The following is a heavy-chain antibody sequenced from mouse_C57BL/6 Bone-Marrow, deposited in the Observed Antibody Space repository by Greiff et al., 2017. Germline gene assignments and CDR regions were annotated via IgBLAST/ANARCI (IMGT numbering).Heavy chain of an antibody. D-gene: IGHD4-1*01. J-gene: IGHJ2*01. CDR3: ARIPPNWSFDY. V-gene: IGHV1-9*01. Sequence: VQLQASGAELMKPGASGKLSCKATGYTFPGYWIELVKQRPGHGLEWIGEFLPGRGSTNYNEKFKGKATFTADPSSNAAYMHLSSLTTEDSAIYYCARIPPNWSFDYWGQGTTLTVSS. CDR2: FLPGRGST. CDR1: GYTFPGYW.